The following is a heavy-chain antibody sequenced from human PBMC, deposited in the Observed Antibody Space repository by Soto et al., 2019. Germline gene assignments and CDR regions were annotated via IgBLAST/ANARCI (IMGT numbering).Heavy chain of an antibody. CDR1: GFTFSDYA. CDR2: VSHDGRNT. CDR3: AKGGRRWLVTSDFNY. Sequence: VQLVESGGGVVQPGRSLRLSCAASGFTFSDYAMHWVRQAPGKGLEWVAVVSHDGRNTHYADSVKGRFTISRDSSKNTVSLELTSRRAEDTAVDYCAKGGRRWLVTSDFNYWGQGALVTVSS. D-gene: IGHD6-19*01. J-gene: IGHJ4*02. V-gene: IGHV3-30*18.